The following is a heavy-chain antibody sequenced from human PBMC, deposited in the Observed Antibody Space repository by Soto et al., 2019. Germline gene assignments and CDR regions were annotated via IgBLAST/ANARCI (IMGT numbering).Heavy chain of an antibody. J-gene: IGHJ4*02. Sequence: EVQLVESGGGFVQPGGSLRLACAASGFTFSGYWMTWVRQAPGKGLEWVADIKKDGTEKYYVDSLKGRFTISRDNAKKSVYLQMNGLTVEDTAVYRCARGPSYSDYSNDWFFDSWVKGSMVTVSS. CDR3: ARGPSYSDYSNDWFFDS. D-gene: IGHD3-9*01. V-gene: IGHV3-7*03. CDR2: IKKDGTEK. CDR1: GFTFSGYW.